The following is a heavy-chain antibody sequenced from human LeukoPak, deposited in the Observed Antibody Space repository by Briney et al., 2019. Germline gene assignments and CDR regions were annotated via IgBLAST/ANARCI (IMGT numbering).Heavy chain of an antibody. CDR2: ISGSGGST. V-gene: IGHV3-23*01. J-gene: IGHJ4*02. CDR1: GFTFSSSA. Sequence: GGSLRLSCAASGFTFSSSAMSWVRQAPGKGLEWVSAISGSGGSTYHADFVKGRFTISRDNSKNTLYLQMNSLRAEDTAVYYCAKDGMTTVTTWCLDYWGQGTLVTVSS. D-gene: IGHD4-17*01. CDR3: AKDGMTTVTTWCLDY.